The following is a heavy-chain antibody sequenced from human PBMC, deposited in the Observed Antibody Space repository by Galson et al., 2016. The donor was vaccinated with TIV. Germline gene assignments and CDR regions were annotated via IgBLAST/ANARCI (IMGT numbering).Heavy chain of an antibody. D-gene: IGHD3-16*01. CDR3: AKPFSTFIPVSCFFDF. J-gene: IGHJ4*02. CDR2: ISATAGST. CDR1: GFTFSSYA. Sequence: SLRLSCAASGFTFSSYALNWVRQAPGKGLEWVSSISATAGSTYYADSAKGRFTISRDNSKNTLYLQVNSLRAEDSAVYYCAKPFSTFIPVSCFFDFLGQGTLVTVSS. V-gene: IGHV3-23*01.